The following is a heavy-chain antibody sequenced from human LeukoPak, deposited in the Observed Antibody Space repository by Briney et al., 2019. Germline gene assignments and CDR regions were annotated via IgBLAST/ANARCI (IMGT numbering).Heavy chain of an antibody. J-gene: IGHJ4*02. CDR3: ARCYYDSSGCDY. V-gene: IGHV4-34*01. CDR1: GGSFSGYY. D-gene: IGHD3-22*01. CDR2: INHSGST. Sequence: SETLSLTCAVYGGSFSGYYWSWIRQPRGKWLEWIGEINHSGSTNYNPSLKSRVTISVDTSKNQFSLKLSSVTAADTAVYYCARCYYDSSGCDYWGQGTLVTVSS.